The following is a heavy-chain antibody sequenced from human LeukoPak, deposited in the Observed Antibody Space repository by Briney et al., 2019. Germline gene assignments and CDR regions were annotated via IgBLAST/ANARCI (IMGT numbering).Heavy chain of an antibody. CDR1: GDSVSSNSAA. V-gene: IGHV6-1*01. CDR3: ARVYSSSWRRGYYYGMDV. CDR2: TYYRSKWYN. J-gene: IGHJ6*02. D-gene: IGHD6-13*01. Sequence: SQTLSLTCAISGDSVSSNSAAWNWIRQSPSRGLEWLGRTYYRSKWYNDYAVSVKSRITINPDTSKNQFSLQLNSVTPEDTAVYYCARVYSSSWRRGYYYGMDVWGQGTTVTVSS.